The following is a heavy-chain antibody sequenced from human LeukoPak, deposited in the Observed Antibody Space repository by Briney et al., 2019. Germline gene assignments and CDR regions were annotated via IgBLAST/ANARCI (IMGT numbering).Heavy chain of an antibody. CDR3: ARVTGAYYFDY. CDR1: GFTFSDHY. J-gene: IGHJ4*02. CDR2: TSNKAKSYTT. D-gene: IGHD1-20*01. V-gene: IGHV3-72*01. Sequence: GRSLRLSCAASGFTFSDHYMDWVRQAPGKGLEWVGRTSNKAKSYTTEYAASVKDRFTISRDDSKNSLYLQMNSLKTEDTAVYYCARVTGAYYFDYWGQGTLVTVSS.